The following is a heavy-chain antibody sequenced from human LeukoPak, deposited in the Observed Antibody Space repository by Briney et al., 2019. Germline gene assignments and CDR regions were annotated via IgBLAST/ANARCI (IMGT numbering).Heavy chain of an antibody. J-gene: IGHJ4*02. D-gene: IGHD4-23*01. CDR1: GFTFDDYA. V-gene: IGHV3-9*01. CDR2: LSWNGGTI. CDR3: AKGRSPRPNYGGNSVDY. Sequence: PGRSLRLSCAASGFTFDDYAMHWVRQAPGKGLEWVSGLSWNGGTIGYAGSVKGRFSISRDNAKNTLYLQMNSLRPEDTALYYCAKGRSPRPNYGGNSVDYWGQGTLVTVSS.